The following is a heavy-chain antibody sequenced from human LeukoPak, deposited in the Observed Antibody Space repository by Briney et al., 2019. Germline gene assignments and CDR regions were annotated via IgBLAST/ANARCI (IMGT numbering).Heavy chain of an antibody. CDR2: ISYDESNE. CDR1: GFTFSNYP. D-gene: IGHD3-22*01. Sequence: GRSLRLSCVASGFTFSNYPMHWVRQAPGKGLEWVAVISYDESNEYYADSVKGRFTISRDNSKDTLYLQMNSLRAEDTAVYYCARDTHYYDSSGYSLFDYWGQGTLVTVSS. CDR3: ARDTHYYDSSGYSLFDY. V-gene: IGHV3-30-3*01. J-gene: IGHJ4*02.